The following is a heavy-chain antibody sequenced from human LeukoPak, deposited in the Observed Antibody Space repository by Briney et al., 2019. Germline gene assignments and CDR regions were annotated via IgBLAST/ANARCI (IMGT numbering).Heavy chain of an antibody. V-gene: IGHV4-39*01. CDR1: GDSISSSNCY. D-gene: IGHD4-23*01. J-gene: IGHJ4*02. Sequence: PSETLSLTCTVSGDSISSSNCYWGWIRQPPGKGLEWIGSIYFSGGTYYNASLKSRVTISVDTSKDQFFLKLSSVTAADTAVYYCARQGGNRRLYYFDYWGQGTLVTVSS. CDR3: ARQGGNRRLYYFDY. CDR2: IYFSGGT.